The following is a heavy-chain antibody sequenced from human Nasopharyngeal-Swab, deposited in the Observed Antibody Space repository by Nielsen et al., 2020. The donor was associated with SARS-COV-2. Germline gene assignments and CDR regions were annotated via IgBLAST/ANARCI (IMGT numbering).Heavy chain of an antibody. CDR3: ASVSGGLDY. Sequence: GSLRLSCAVYGGSFSGYYWSWIRQPPWKGLEWIGEINHSGSTNYNPSLKSRVTISVAPSKNQFSLKLNSVTAADTAVYYCASVSGGLDYWGQGTLVTVSS. J-gene: IGHJ4*02. CDR2: INHSGST. CDR1: GGSFSGYY. V-gene: IGHV4-34*01. D-gene: IGHD1-1*01.